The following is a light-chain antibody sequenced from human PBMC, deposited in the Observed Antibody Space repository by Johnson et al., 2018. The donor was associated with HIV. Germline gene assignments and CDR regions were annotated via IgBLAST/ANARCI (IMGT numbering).Light chain of an antibody. CDR2: DNN. J-gene: IGLJ1*01. CDR1: SSNIGNNY. V-gene: IGLV1-51*01. CDR3: GTWDSRLSAEV. Sequence: QSVLTQPPSVSAAPGQKVTISCSGSSSNIGNNYVSWYQQVPGTAPKLLIYDNNKRPSGIPDRFSGSKSGTSATLGITGLQTGDEADYYCGTWDSRLSAEVFGTGTKVTVL.